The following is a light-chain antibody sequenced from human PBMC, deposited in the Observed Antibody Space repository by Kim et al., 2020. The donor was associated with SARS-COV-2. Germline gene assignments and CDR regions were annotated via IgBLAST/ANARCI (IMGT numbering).Light chain of an antibody. J-gene: IGKJ1*01. CDR1: QSVSSTY. CDR3: QQYSSSPWT. V-gene: IGKV3D-20*01. Sequence: EIVLTQSPATLSFSPGEGATLSCGVSQSVSSTYLAWYQQKPGLAPRLLIYDVSNRATGIPDRFSGSGSGSDFTLTISRLEPEDFAVYYCQQYSSSPWTFGQGTKVEIK. CDR2: DVS.